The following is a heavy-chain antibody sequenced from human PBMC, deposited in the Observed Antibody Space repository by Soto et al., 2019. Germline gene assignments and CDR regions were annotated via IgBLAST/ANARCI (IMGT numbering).Heavy chain of an antibody. Sequence: QIILKESGPTLVKPTQTLTLTCTFSGFSLSTNAVGVSRIRQPPGKALELLALIFWNDDKRYSPSLKSRLTISKHTSKAQVVLIMTSMAPMDTATYYCPYISVGAASYFHCSGMDVWGQGTTVTVSS. J-gene: IGHJ6*02. CDR3: PYISVGAASYFHCSGMDV. D-gene: IGHD1-26*01. CDR2: IFWNDDK. CDR1: GFSLSTNAVG. V-gene: IGHV2-5*01.